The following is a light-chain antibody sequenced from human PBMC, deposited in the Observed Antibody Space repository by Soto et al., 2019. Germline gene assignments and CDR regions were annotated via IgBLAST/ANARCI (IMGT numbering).Light chain of an antibody. J-gene: IGKJ1*01. CDR2: AAS. CDR1: QDISSY. Sequence: IQLTQSPSSLSASVGDRVTITCRASQDISSYLAWYQQKPGKAPKLLIYAASTLQSGVPSRFSGSGSGTDFNLTNSSLQPEDFAAYYCQQLNSYHPWTFGQGTKVEIK. CDR3: QQLNSYHPWT. V-gene: IGKV1-9*01.